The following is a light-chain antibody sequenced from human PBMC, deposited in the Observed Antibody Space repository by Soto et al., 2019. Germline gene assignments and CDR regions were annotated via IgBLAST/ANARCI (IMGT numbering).Light chain of an antibody. CDR1: SSNIGGNS. J-gene: IGLJ1*01. V-gene: IGLV1-51*01. CDR3: GSWDSSLRAYV. Sequence: QSVLTPPPSLSAAPGQKVTISCSGSSSNIGGNSVSWYQQLPVTAPKLLIYDDNKRPSGIPDRFSGSKSGTSATLGITGFQTGDEADYYCGSWDSSLRAYVFGTGTKVTVL. CDR2: DDN.